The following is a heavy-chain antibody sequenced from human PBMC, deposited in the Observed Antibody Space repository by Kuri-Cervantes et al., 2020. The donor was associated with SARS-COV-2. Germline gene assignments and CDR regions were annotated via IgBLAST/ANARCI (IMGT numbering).Heavy chain of an antibody. Sequence: SVKVSCKASGGTFSSYAISWVRQAPGQGLEWMGRIIPILGIANYAQKFQGRVTITADKSTSTAYMELSSLRSEDTAVFYCARDGGTYYDFWSGYHGRGMDVWGQGTTVTVSS. V-gene: IGHV1-69*04. J-gene: IGHJ6*02. CDR2: IIPILGIA. D-gene: IGHD3-3*01. CDR3: ARDGGTYYDFWSGYHGRGMDV. CDR1: GGTFSSYA.